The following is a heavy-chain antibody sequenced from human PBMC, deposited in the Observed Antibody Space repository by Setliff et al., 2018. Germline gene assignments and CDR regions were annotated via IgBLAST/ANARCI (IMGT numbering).Heavy chain of an antibody. Sequence: PSETLSLTCTVSGGSVSSGSYYWSWIRQPAGKGLEWFGHIYKSGSTNYNPSLKSRVTISVDTPKNQFSLKLSSVTAADTAVYYCARQRGQWLVNWGQGALVTVSS. CDR1: GGSVSSGSYY. CDR3: ARQRGQWLVN. D-gene: IGHD6-19*01. CDR2: IYKSGST. J-gene: IGHJ4*02. V-gene: IGHV4-61*09.